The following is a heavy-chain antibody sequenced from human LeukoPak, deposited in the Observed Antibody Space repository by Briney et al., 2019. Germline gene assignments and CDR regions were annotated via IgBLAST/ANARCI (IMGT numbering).Heavy chain of an antibody. CDR2: IKNDGSET. CDR1: GFTVSSNY. Sequence: GGSLRLSCEASGFTVSSNYMSWVRQAPGKGLEWVANIKNDGSETYYVDSVKGRFTISRDNAKNSMYLQMNSLRAEDTAVYYCARVRFFTAAVTMYYFDYWGQGTLVTVSS. CDR3: ARVRFFTAAVTMYYFDY. D-gene: IGHD6-13*01. V-gene: IGHV3-7*01. J-gene: IGHJ4*02.